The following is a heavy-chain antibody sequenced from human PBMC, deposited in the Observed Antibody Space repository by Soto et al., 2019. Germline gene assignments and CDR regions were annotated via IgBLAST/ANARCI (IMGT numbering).Heavy chain of an antibody. V-gene: IGHV2-70*01. CDR1: GFSLSTSGMC. D-gene: IGHD3-22*01. CDR3: ARIRTGYYYDSSGLFDY. Sequence: SGPTLVNPTQTLTLTCTFSGFSLSTSGMCVSWIRQPPGKALEWLALIDWDDDKYYSTSLKTRLTISKDTSKNQVVLTMTNMDPVDTATYYCARIRTGYYYDSSGLFDYWGQGTLVTVSS. J-gene: IGHJ4*02. CDR2: IDWDDDK.